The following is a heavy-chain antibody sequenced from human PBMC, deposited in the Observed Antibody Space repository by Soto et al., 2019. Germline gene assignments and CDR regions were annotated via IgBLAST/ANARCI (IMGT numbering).Heavy chain of an antibody. CDR2: ISYDGSNK. J-gene: IGHJ3*02. D-gene: IGHD3-10*01. V-gene: IGHV3-30-3*01. CDR3: ARGWFGKKGAFDI. CDR1: GFTFSSYA. Sequence: QVQLVESGGGVVQPGRSLRLSCAASGFTFSSYAMHWVRQAPGKGLEWVAVISYDGSNKYYADSVKGRFTISRDNSKNTLYLQMNSLRAEDTAVYYCARGWFGKKGAFDIWGQGTMVTVSS.